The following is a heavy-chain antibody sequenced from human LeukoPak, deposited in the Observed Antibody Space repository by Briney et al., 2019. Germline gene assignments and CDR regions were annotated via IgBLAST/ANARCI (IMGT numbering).Heavy chain of an antibody. CDR2: IIPGGAST. CDR1: GFTFISYA. V-gene: IGHV3-23*01. J-gene: IGHJ6*03. Sequence: GGSLRLSSAPPGFTFISYAMSGVRQAPGKGLGWGSYIIPGGASTYYADSVKGRFTIPRDNAENSLYLRIDSLRAEDTAIDCCAKGAAREAYKQYYMDAWGKGTSVSVCS. CDR3: AKGAAREAYKQYYMDA. D-gene: IGHD6-6*01.